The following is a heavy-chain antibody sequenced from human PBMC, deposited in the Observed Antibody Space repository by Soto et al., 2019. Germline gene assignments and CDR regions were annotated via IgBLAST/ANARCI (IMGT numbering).Heavy chain of an antibody. D-gene: IGHD3-10*01. Sequence: QVQLVQSGAEVKKPGSSVKVSCKASGGTFSSYAISWVRQAPGQGLEWMGGIIPIFGTANYAQKFQGRVTITADESTSTAYMELSSLRSEDTAVYYCARGRGGVTTPAHYYGMDVWGQGTTVTVSS. V-gene: IGHV1-69*12. J-gene: IGHJ6*02. CDR3: ARGRGGVTTPAHYYGMDV. CDR2: IIPIFGTA. CDR1: GGTFSSYA.